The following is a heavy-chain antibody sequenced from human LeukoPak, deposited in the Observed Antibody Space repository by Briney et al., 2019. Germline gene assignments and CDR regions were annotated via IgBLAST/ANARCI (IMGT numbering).Heavy chain of an antibody. J-gene: IGHJ3*02. V-gene: IGHV1-46*01. CDR3: ASAYYYDSSGPWGAFDI. CDR2: PSGGST. D-gene: IGHD3-22*01. Sequence: PSGGSTSYAQKFQGRATMTRDTSTSTVYMELSSLRSEDTAVYYCASAYYYDSSGPWGAFDIWGQGTMVTVSS.